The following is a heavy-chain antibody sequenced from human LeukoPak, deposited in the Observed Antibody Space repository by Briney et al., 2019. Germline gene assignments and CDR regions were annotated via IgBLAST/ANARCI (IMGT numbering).Heavy chain of an antibody. CDR1: GGTFDNYA. CDR3: ARGLFGGFAAAPFDL. V-gene: IGHV1-69*04. J-gene: IGHJ4*02. CDR2: IIPMLGKT. Sequence: ASVKVSCKASGGTFDNYAVNWVREAPGLGLEWMGRIIPMLGKTDSAQKFQDRVTFTADKSTGTAYMELTHLRPDDTAVYFCARGLFGGFAAAPFDLWGQGTLVTVSP. D-gene: IGHD2-2*01.